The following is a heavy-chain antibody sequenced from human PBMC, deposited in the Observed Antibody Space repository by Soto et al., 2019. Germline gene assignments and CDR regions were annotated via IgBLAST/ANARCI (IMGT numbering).Heavy chain of an antibody. J-gene: IGHJ6*03. Sequence: GGSLRLSCAASGFTVSSNYMSWVRQAPGKGLEWVSVIYSGGSTYYADSVKGRFTISRDNSKNTLYLQMNSLRAEDTAVYYCARDLGLYYDFWSGYYPNYYYMDVWGKGTTVTVSS. V-gene: IGHV3-66*01. CDR1: GFTVSSNY. D-gene: IGHD3-3*01. CDR3: ARDLGLYYDFWSGYYPNYYYMDV. CDR2: IYSGGST.